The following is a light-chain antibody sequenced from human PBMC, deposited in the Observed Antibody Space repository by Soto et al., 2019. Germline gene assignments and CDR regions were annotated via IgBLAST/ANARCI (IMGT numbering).Light chain of an antibody. CDR1: QSVSSSY. Sequence: EIVLTQSPGTPSLSPGERATLSCRASQSVSSSYLAWYQQKPGQAPRLLIYGESSRATGIPDRFSDSGSGTDFTLTISRLEPEDFAVYYCQQYGSSPRTFGQGTKVDIK. CDR3: QQYGSSPRT. V-gene: IGKV3-20*01. J-gene: IGKJ1*01. CDR2: GES.